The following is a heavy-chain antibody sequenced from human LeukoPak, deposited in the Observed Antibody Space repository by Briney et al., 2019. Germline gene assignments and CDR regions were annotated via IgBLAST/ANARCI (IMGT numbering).Heavy chain of an antibody. CDR2: ISGSGGST. Sequence: GGSLRLSCAASGFTFSSYAMSWVRQAPGKGLEWVSAISGSGGSTYYADSVKGRFTISRDNSKNTLYLQMNSLRAEDTAVYYCAKEGCSGGSCYSESHDYWGQGTLATVSS. V-gene: IGHV3-23*01. D-gene: IGHD2-15*01. J-gene: IGHJ4*02. CDR1: GFTFSSYA. CDR3: AKEGCSGGSCYSESHDY.